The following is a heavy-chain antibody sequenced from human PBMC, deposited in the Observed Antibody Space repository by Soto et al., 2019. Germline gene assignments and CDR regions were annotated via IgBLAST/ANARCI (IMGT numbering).Heavy chain of an antibody. J-gene: IGHJ5*02. V-gene: IGHV4-61*01. CDR1: GDSVRSGSYY. CDR2: IYYSGST. CDR3: ERGKGLDYYGSSGVPHKYNWFDP. Sequence: SETLSLTCTVSGDSVRSGSYYWSWIRQPPGKGLEWIGYIYYSGSTNYNPSLKSRVTISVDTSKNQFSLKLSSVTAADTAVYYCERGKGLDYYGSSGVPHKYNWFDPWGQGTPGTVSS. D-gene: IGHD3-22*01.